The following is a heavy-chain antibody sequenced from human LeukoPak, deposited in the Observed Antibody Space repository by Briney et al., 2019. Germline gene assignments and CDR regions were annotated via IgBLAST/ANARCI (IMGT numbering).Heavy chain of an antibody. J-gene: IGHJ6*02. CDR1: GYTFMSYC. Sequence: ASVTVTCQSSGYTFMSYCMDWVRQAPGQGIEWLGMINPNGGSTSYVEKLQGRVTMSRDTSTSTVYMDLSSLKSEDTAVYYCARGGAGLESTGVNSPAYGMDVWGQGTTVTVSS. V-gene: IGHV1-46*01. CDR3: ARGGAGLESTGVNSPAYGMDV. D-gene: IGHD2-2*01. CDR2: INPNGGST.